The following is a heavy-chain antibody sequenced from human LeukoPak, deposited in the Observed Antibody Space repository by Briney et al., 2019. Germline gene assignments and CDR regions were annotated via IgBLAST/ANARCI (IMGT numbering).Heavy chain of an antibody. D-gene: IGHD2-2*01. CDR1: GFTFSNAW. V-gene: IGHV3-48*04. J-gene: IGHJ4*02. CDR2: ISKSSDRI. CDR3: ARDLLNDEGSSYFFDQ. Sequence: PGGSLRLSCAASGFTFSNAWMNWVRQAPGKGLEWVSYISKSSDRIYHADSVKGRFTISRDNAKNSLYLQMDSLRAEDTAVYYCARDLLNDEGSSYFFDQWGQGTLVTVSS.